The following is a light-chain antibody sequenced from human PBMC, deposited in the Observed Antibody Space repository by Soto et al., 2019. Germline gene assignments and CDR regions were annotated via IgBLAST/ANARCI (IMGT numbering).Light chain of an antibody. CDR2: WAS. V-gene: IGKV4-1*01. J-gene: IGKJ3*01. CDR1: QSVLYSSNNKNY. Sequence: DIVMTQSPDSLAVSLGERATINCKSSQSVLYSSNNKNYLAWYQQKPGQPPKLLIYWASTRESGVPDRFSGSGSGTDFTLTISSLQAGDVAVYYCHQYFSIPFTFGPGTKVDIK. CDR3: HQYFSIPFT.